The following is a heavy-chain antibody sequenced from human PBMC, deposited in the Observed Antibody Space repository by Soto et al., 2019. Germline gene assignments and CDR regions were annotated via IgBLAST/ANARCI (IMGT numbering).Heavy chain of an antibody. D-gene: IGHD3-10*01. CDR1: GGSFSGYY. V-gene: IGHV4-34*01. Sequence: PSETLSLTCAVYGGSFSGYYWSWIRQPPGKGLEWIGEINHSGSTNYNPSLKSRVTISVDTSKNQFSLKLSSVTAADTAVYYCARDRPVLLWFGEFGHWGQGTLVTVSS. CDR3: ARDRPVLLWFGEFGH. J-gene: IGHJ4*02. CDR2: INHSGST.